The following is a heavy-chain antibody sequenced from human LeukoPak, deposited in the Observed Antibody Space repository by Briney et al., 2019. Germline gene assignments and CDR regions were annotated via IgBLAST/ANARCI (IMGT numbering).Heavy chain of an antibody. CDR2: IYYSGST. D-gene: IGHD3-22*01. J-gene: IGHJ4*02. Sequence: SETLSLTCTVSGASISSSGYFWTWIRQHQGKGLEWIGYIYYSGSTYYNPSLKSRVTISVDTSKNQFSLKLNSVTAADTAVYYCARDAVPSGYYNGFDYWGQGTLVTVSS. CDR3: ARDAVPSGYYNGFDY. V-gene: IGHV4-31*03. CDR1: GASISSSGYF.